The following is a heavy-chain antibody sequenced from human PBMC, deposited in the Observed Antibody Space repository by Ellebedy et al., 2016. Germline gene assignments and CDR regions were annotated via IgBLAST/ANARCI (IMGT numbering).Heavy chain of an antibody. CDR3: AKGSRGYCSGGSCYPSVY. CDR1: GFTFSSYA. V-gene: IGHV3-23*01. J-gene: IGHJ4*02. D-gene: IGHD2-15*01. Sequence: GESLKISXAASGFTFSSYAMSWVRQAPGKGLERVSGISGSGGYTYYADSVKGRFTISRDNSRNTLYLQMNSLRAEDTAVYYCAKGSRGYCSGGSCYPSVYWGQGILVTVAS. CDR2: ISGSGGYT.